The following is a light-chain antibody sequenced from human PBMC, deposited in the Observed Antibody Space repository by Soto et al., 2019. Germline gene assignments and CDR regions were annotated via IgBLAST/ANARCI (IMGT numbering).Light chain of an antibody. V-gene: IGKV1-5*03. CDR3: QQYNSYSPRT. Sequence: DIPMTQSPSTLSASVGDRVTITCRASQSISSWLAWYQQKPGKAPKLLIYEASSLESGVPSRFSGSRSGTEFTLTISSRQPDDFATYYCQQYNSYSPRTFGQGTKVQIK. CDR2: EAS. CDR1: QSISSW. J-gene: IGKJ1*01.